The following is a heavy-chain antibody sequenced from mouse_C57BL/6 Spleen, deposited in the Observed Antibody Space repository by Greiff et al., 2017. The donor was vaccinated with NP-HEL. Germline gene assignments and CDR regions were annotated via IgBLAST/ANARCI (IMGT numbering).Heavy chain of an antibody. CDR3: AAPYYYGSSHFDY. V-gene: IGHV1-26*01. D-gene: IGHD1-1*01. CDR2: INPNNGGT. J-gene: IGHJ2*01. Sequence: VQLQQSGPELVKPGASVKISCKASGYTFTDYYMNWVKQSHGKSLEWIGDINPNNGGTSYNQKFKGKATLTVDKSSSTAYMELRSLTSEDSAVYYCAAPYYYGSSHFDYWGQGTTLTVSS. CDR1: GYTFTDYY.